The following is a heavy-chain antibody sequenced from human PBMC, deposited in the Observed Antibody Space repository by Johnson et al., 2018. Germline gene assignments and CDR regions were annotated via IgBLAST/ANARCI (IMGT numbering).Heavy chain of an antibody. J-gene: IGHJ3*02. D-gene: IGHD3-22*01. CDR2: IWYDGSNK. V-gene: IGHV3-33*01. CDR3: ATLRADYYDSSGYDAFDI. Sequence: QVQLGQSGGGVVQPGRSLRLSCAASGFTFSSYGMHWVRQAPGKGLEWVAVIWYDGSNKYYADSVKGRFTIYRDNSKNTRYLQMNSLTAEDTAVYYCATLRADYYDSSGYDAFDIWGQGTMVTVSS. CDR1: GFTFSSYG.